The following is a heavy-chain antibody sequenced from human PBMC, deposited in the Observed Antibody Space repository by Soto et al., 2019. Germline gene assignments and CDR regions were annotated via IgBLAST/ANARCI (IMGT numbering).Heavy chain of an antibody. CDR1: CGSISSGDCY. CDR3: ARGTYGSGSYYRDYYGMDV. CDR2: IYYSGST. D-gene: IGHD3-10*01. V-gene: IGHV4-30-4*01. J-gene: IGHJ6*02. Sequence: LSLSCTVSCGSISSGDCYWSWIRQPPGKGLEWIGYIYYSGSTYYNPSLKSRVTISVDTSKNQFSLKLSSVTAADTAVYYCARGTYGSGSYYRDYYGMDVWGQGTTVTAP.